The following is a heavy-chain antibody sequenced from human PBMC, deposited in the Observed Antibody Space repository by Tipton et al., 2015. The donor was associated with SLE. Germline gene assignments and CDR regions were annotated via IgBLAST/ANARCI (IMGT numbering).Heavy chain of an antibody. CDR3: SGNSYSGNWNY. J-gene: IGHJ4*02. D-gene: IGHD3-22*01. CDR2: IRSKHNNYAT. Sequence: SLRLSCAASGFTFSDSAMHWVRQASGKGLEWVGRIRSKHNNYATTYGASVKGRFTISRDDSQNMMFLYMNSLKSEDTAVYYCSGNSYSGNWNYWGLGTLVTVSS. V-gene: IGHV3-73*01. CDR1: GFTFSDSA.